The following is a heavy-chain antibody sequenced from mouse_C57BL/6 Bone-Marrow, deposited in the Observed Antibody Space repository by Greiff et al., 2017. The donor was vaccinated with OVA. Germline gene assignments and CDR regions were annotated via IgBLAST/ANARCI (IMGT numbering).Heavy chain of an antibody. J-gene: IGHJ2*01. Sequence: VQLKQSGAELVKPGASVKLSCTASGFNIKDYYMHWVKQRTEQGLEWIGRIDPEDGETKYAPQFQGKATITADTASNTAYLQLSSLTSEDTAVYYCARGMVTTRGLDYWGQGTTLTVSS. CDR1: GFNIKDYY. CDR3: ARGMVTTRGLDY. V-gene: IGHV14-2*01. CDR2: IDPEDGET. D-gene: IGHD2-2*01.